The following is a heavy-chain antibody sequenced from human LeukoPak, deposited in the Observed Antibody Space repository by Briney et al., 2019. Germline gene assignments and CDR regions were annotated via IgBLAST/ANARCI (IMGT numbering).Heavy chain of an antibody. CDR2: IYYSGST. CDR1: GGSISSYY. CDR3: ARHGGLDPYYFDS. J-gene: IGHJ4*02. D-gene: IGHD3-16*01. Sequence: SEPLSLTCTVSGGSISSYYLSWIRQPPGKGLEWIGYIYYSGSTNYSPSLKTRVTISVDTSKNQFSLKLNSVTAADTAVYYCARHGGLDPYYFDSWGQGTLVTVSS. V-gene: IGHV4-59*08.